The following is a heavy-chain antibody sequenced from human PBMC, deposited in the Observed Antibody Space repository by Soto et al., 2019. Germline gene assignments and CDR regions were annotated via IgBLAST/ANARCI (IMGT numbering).Heavy chain of an antibody. V-gene: IGHV3-23*01. D-gene: IGHD2-15*01. CDR2: ISGTGGST. Sequence: GSLRLSCAASGFTFNNYAMDWVRQAPGKGLEWVSSISGTGGSTYYADSVKGRFTISRDNSKNTLYLQMNSLRVEDTAVYYCAKENQYCSGGSCYIDYWGQGA. CDR1: GFTFNNYA. CDR3: AKENQYCSGGSCYIDY. J-gene: IGHJ4*02.